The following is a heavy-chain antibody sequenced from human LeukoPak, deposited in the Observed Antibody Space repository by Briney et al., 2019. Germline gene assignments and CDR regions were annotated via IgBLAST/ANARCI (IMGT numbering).Heavy chain of an antibody. D-gene: IGHD6-13*01. Sequence: ASVKVSCKASGYTFTSYAMHWVRQAPGQRLEWMGWINAGNGNTKYSQKFQGRVTITRDTSASTAYMELSSLRSEDTAVYNCARDQEVMSSSWALYYFDYWGQGTLVTVSS. CDR2: INAGNGNT. CDR1: GYTFTSYA. V-gene: IGHV1-3*01. CDR3: ARDQEVMSSSWALYYFDY. J-gene: IGHJ4*02.